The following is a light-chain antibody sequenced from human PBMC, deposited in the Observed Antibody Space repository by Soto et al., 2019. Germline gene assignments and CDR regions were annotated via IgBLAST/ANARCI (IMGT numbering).Light chain of an antibody. J-gene: IGKJ1*01. CDR2: GAT. CDR1: QSVTNSY. V-gene: IGKV3-20*01. Sequence: EIVLTQSPGTLSLSPGERATLSCRASQSVTNSYIAWYQQKPGQAHRLLIYGATSRATGIPDRFTGSGSGTEFTLTITRLEPEDFAVYSCQQYGSSTWTFGQGTKVEIK. CDR3: QQYGSSTWT.